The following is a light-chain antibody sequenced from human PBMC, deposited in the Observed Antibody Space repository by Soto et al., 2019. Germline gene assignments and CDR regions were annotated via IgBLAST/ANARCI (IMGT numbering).Light chain of an antibody. CDR2: GAS. CDR3: QQGHNLPLT. Sequence: EIVMTQSPATLSVSPGESATLSCRASQSISSELAGYQQKPGQPPRLLIYGASTRATGVPARFTDSGSGSDVTHTISGLQSEDFAVYYCQQGHNLPLTFGQGTRLEI. V-gene: IGKV3-15*01. CDR1: QSISSE. J-gene: IGKJ2*01.